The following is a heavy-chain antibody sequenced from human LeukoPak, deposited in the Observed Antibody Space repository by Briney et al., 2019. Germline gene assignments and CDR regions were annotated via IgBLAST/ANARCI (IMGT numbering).Heavy chain of an antibody. CDR3: ARASEAVAGTGNWFDP. D-gene: IGHD6-19*01. CDR1: GYTFNSYY. Sequence: ASVKVSCKASGYTFNSYYMHWVRQAPGQGLEWMGIINPSGGSTSYAQKFQGRVTMTRDTSTSTVYMELSSLRSEDTAVYYCARASEAVAGTGNWFDPWGQGTLVTVSS. V-gene: IGHV1-46*02. CDR2: INPSGGST. J-gene: IGHJ5*02.